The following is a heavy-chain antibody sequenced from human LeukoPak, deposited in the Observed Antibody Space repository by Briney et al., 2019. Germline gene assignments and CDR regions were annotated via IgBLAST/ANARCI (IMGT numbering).Heavy chain of an antibody. D-gene: IGHD5-24*01. CDR3: ASSRDGYIPKLFDY. CDR1: GGSISSGDYY. J-gene: IGHJ4*02. Sequence: SETLSLTCTVSGGSISSGDYYWRWIRQPPGKGLEWIGYIYYSGSTYYNPSLKSRVTISVDTSKNQFSLKLSSVTAADTAVYYCASSRDGYIPKLFDYWGQGTLVTVSS. V-gene: IGHV4-30-4*01. CDR2: IYYSGST.